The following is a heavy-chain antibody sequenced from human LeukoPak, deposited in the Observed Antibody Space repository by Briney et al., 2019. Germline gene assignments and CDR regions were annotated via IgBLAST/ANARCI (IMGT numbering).Heavy chain of an antibody. CDR3: ARGLRQLVRSWHY. J-gene: IGHJ4*02. Sequence: SETLSLTCTVSGGSISSYYWSWIRQSPGKGLEWIGYIYYSGSTNYNPSLKSRVTISVDTSKNQFSLKLSSVTAADTAVYYCARGLRQLVRSWHYWGQGTLVTVSS. D-gene: IGHD6-6*01. CDR2: IYYSGST. V-gene: IGHV4-59*01. CDR1: GGSISSYY.